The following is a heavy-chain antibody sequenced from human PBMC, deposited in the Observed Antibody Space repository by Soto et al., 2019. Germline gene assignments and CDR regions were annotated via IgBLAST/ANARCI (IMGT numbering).Heavy chain of an antibody. Sequence: GGSLRLSCAASGFTFSSYDMHWVRQATGKGLEWVSAIGTAGDTYYPGSVKGRFTISRENAKNSLYPQMNSLRAEDTAVYYCAREKYSSRWGASYYYYGMDVWGQGTTVTVSS. CDR2: IGTAGDT. V-gene: IGHV3-13*01. CDR1: GFTFSSYD. CDR3: AREKYSSRWGASYYYYGMDV. J-gene: IGHJ6*02. D-gene: IGHD6-13*01.